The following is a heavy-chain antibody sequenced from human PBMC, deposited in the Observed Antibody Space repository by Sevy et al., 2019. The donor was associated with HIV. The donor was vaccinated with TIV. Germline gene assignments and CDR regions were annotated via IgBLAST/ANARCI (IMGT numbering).Heavy chain of an antibody. Sequence: GGSLRLSCTASGFTFSNYAMSWVRQAPGKGLEWVSVVSSSGGSTYDADSVEGRFTISRDNSKNTLYLQMKNLRAEDTALYYGAKGGLHWLDWYFDLWGRGTPVTVSS. CDR1: GFTFSNYA. V-gene: IGHV3-23*01. CDR2: VSSSGGST. CDR3: AKGGLHWLDWYFDL. J-gene: IGHJ2*01. D-gene: IGHD6-19*01.